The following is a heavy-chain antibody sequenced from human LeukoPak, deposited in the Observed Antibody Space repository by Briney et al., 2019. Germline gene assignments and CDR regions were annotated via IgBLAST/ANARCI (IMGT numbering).Heavy chain of an antibody. V-gene: IGHV1-18*01. J-gene: IGHJ5*02. CDR3: ARDRYYDSSGYGWFDP. CDR2: ISAYNGNT. CDR1: GYTFTSYG. D-gene: IGHD3-22*01. Sequence: GASVKVSCKASGYTFTSYGISWVRQAPGQGLEWMGWISAYNGNTNYAQKLQGRVTMTTDTSTSTAYMELRSLRSDDTAVYYCARDRYYDSSGYGWFDPWGQGTLVTVSS.